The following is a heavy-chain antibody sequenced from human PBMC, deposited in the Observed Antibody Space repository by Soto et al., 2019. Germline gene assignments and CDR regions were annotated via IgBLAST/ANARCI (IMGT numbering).Heavy chain of an antibody. CDR2: ISYDGSNK. Sequence: ESVGGVVQPGRSLRLSCAASGFTFSSYGMHWVRQAPGKGLEWVAVISYDGSNKYYADSVKGRFTISRDNSKNTLYLQMNSLRAEDTAVYYCAKGRSNYYGSGSYYPLPFYWGQGTLVTVSS. V-gene: IGHV3-30*18. CDR1: GFTFSSYG. CDR3: AKGRSNYYGSGSYYPLPFY. J-gene: IGHJ4*02. D-gene: IGHD3-10*01.